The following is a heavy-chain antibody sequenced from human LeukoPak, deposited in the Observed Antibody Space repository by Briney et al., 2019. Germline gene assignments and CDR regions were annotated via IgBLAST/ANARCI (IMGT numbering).Heavy chain of an antibody. CDR3: VKRPPCGGTNCYLFDY. Sequence: PGGSLRLSCAASGFTFSSYGMHWVRQAPGKGLEWVAFIRYDGTNKYYADSVKGRFTISRDNSKNTLYLQMNSLISEDTAVYYCVKRPPCGGTNCYLFDYWGQGSLVIVSS. V-gene: IGHV3-30*02. CDR1: GFTFSSYG. D-gene: IGHD2-2*01. CDR2: IRYDGTNK. J-gene: IGHJ4*02.